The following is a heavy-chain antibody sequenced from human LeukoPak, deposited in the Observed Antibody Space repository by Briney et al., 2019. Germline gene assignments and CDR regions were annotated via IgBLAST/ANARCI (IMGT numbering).Heavy chain of an antibody. CDR3: ARLLGTAANDAFDI. J-gene: IGHJ3*02. D-gene: IGHD2-2*01. CDR1: GYTFTSYG. V-gene: IGHV1-18*01. Sequence: GASVTVSCKASGYTFTSYGISWVRQAPGQGLEWMGWISAYNGNTNYAQKLQGRVIVTTDTSTSTAYMELRSLRSDDTAVYYCARLLGTAANDAFDIWGQGTMVTVSS. CDR2: ISAYNGNT.